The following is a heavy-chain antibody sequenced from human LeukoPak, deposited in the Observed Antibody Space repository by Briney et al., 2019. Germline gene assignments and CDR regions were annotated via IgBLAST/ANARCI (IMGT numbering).Heavy chain of an antibody. D-gene: IGHD2-15*01. Sequence: ASVKVSCKASGYTFTSYDINWVRQAPGQGLEWMGWISPNSNDTNYAQKFLGRVTLTRDTSISTAYMELSSLRSDDTAVYFCARDGDYCRGGRCYRDWGQGTLVTVSS. V-gene: IGHV1-2*02. CDR3: ARDGDYCRGGRCYRD. J-gene: IGHJ4*02. CDR2: ISPNSNDT. CDR1: GYTFTSYD.